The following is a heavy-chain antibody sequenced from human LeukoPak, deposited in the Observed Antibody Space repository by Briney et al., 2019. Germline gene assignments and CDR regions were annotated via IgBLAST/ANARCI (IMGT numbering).Heavy chain of an antibody. CDR3: ARDPQDTCSSTSRQPHDAFDI. D-gene: IGHD2-2*01. J-gene: IGHJ3*02. Sequence: SETLSLTCAVYGGSFSGYYWSWIRQPPGKGLEWIGEINHSGSTNYNPSLKSRVTISVDTSKNQFSLKLSSVTAADTAVYYCARDPQDTCSSTSRQPHDAFDIWGQGTMVTVSS. V-gene: IGHV4-34*01. CDR2: INHSGST. CDR1: GGSFSGYY.